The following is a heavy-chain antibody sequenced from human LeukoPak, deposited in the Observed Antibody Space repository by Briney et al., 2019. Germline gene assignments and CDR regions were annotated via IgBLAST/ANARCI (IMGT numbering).Heavy chain of an antibody. CDR1: GASISSYC. Sequence: SETLSLTCTVSGASISSYCWTWIRQPAGEGLEWIGRIYSSGSTNYNPSLKSRVTMSLDTSKNQFSLRLSSVTAADTAVYYCARARGGSGSYGHFDYWGQGTLVTVSS. J-gene: IGHJ4*02. D-gene: IGHD1-26*01. CDR3: ARARGGSGSYGHFDY. V-gene: IGHV4-4*07. CDR2: IYSSGST.